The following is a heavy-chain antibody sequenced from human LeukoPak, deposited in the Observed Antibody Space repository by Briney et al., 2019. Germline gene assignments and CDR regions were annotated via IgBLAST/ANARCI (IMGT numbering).Heavy chain of an antibody. CDR2: ISAYNGNT. Sequence: GASVKVSCKASGYTFTSYGISWVRQAPGQGLEWMGWISAYNGNTNYAQKLQGRVTMTTDTSTSTAYMELRSLRSDDTAVYYCARDEYSSGWGAQLNYYYYYMDVWGKGTTVTVSS. CDR3: ARDEYSSGWGAQLNYYYYYMDV. J-gene: IGHJ6*03. D-gene: IGHD6-19*01. V-gene: IGHV1-18*01. CDR1: GYTFTSYG.